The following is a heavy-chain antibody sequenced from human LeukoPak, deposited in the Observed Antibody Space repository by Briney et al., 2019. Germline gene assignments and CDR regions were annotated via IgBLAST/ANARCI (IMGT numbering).Heavy chain of an antibody. V-gene: IGHV4-39*01. CDR1: GGSISSSSYF. CDR2: IHYNGNT. J-gene: IGHJ5*02. Sequence: SETLSLTCSVSGGSISSSSYFWGWIRQPPGQGLEWIGSIHYNGNTYYNPSLKSRVTISVDTSKNQFSLKLSSVTAADTALYYCARPVGSTTSYHWFDPWGQGILVTVSS. CDR3: ARPVGSTTSYHWFDP. D-gene: IGHD3-16*02.